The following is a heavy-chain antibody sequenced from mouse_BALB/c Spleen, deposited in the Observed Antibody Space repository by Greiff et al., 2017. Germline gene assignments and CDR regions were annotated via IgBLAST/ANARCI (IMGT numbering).Heavy chain of an antibody. CDR2: IYPYNGGT. D-gene: IGHD2-10*02. J-gene: IGHJ4*01. V-gene: IGHV1S29*02. CDR1: GYTFTDYN. CDR3: ARSRGYGKGYAMDY. Sequence: EVKLLESGPELVKPGASVKISCKASGYTFTDYNMHWVKQSHGKSLEWIGYIYPYNGGTGYNQKFKSKATLTVDNSSSTAYMELRSLTSEDSAVYYCARSRGYGKGYAMDYWGQGTSVTVSS.